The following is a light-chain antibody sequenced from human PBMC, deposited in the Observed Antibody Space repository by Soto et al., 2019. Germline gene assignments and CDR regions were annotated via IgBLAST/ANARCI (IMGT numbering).Light chain of an antibody. J-gene: IGLJ1*01. V-gene: IGLV2-14*03. Sequence: QSALTQPASVSGSPGQWITISCTGSSSDVGGYNYVSWYQQHPGKAPKLMIYDVSNRPSGVSNRFSGSKSGNTASLTISGLQAEDEADYYCSSYTSRRTEVFGTGTKLTVL. CDR2: DVS. CDR3: SSYTSRRTEV. CDR1: SSDVGGYNY.